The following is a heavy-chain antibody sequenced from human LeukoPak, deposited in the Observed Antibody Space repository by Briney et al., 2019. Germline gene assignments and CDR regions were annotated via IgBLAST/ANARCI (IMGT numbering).Heavy chain of an antibody. V-gene: IGHV3-7*01. D-gene: IGHD6-6*01. CDR1: GFTFSSYW. Sequence: GGSLRLSCAASGFTFSSYWMSWVRQAPGKGLEWVANIKQDGSEKYYADSVKGRFTISRDNSKNTLYLQMNSLRAEDTAVYYCARDRFGSSSFGDYWGQGTLVTVSS. CDR3: ARDRFGSSSFGDY. CDR2: IKQDGSEK. J-gene: IGHJ4*02.